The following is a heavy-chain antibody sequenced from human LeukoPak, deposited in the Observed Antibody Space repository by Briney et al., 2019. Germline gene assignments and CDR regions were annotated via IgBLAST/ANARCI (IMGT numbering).Heavy chain of an antibody. Sequence: SETLSLTCTVSGGSISSSSYYWGWIRQPPGKGLEWIGSIYYSGSTYYHPSLKSRVTISVDTSKNQFSLKLSSVTAADTAVYYCARQGANYDILTGYSARDAFDIWGQGTMVTVSS. CDR3: ARQGANYDILTGYSARDAFDI. CDR1: GGSISSSSYY. J-gene: IGHJ3*02. CDR2: IYYSGST. V-gene: IGHV4-39*01. D-gene: IGHD3-9*01.